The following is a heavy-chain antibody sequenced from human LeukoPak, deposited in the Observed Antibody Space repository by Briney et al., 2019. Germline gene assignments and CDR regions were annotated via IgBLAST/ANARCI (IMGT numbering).Heavy chain of an antibody. D-gene: IGHD3-22*01. J-gene: IGHJ5*02. CDR2: IIPIFGTA. Sequence: SVKVSCKASGYTFTSYYMHWVRQAPGQGLEWMGGIIPIFGTANYAQKFQGRVTITADESTSTAYMELSSLRSEDTAVYYCARGLSGYDSSGYYAWWFDPWGQGTLVTVSS. V-gene: IGHV1-69*13. CDR1: GYTFTSYY. CDR3: ARGLSGYDSSGYYAWWFDP.